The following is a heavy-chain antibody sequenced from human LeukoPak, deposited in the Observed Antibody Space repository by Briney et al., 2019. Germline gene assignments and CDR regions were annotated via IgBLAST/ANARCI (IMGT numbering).Heavy chain of an antibody. Sequence: GGSLRLSCAASGFTLSSYAMHWVRQAPGKGLVWVGVISYDGSNKYYADSVKGRFTISRDNSKNTLYLQMNSLRAEDTAVYYCARDLTMVRGGPDWGQGTLVTVSS. CDR1: GFTLSSYA. CDR2: ISYDGSNK. D-gene: IGHD3-10*01. CDR3: ARDLTMVRGGPD. V-gene: IGHV3-30*04. J-gene: IGHJ4*02.